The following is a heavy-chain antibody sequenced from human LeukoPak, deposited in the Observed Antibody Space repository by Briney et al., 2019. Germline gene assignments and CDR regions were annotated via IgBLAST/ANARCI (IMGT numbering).Heavy chain of an antibody. Sequence: GGSLRLSCAASGFTFSRYWMHWVRQVPGKGPVWVSRIDSDGSSTTYADSVRGRLTISRDNAKNTLYLQLNSLRAEDTAVYYCARDRGGAGPTTVDYWGQGTLVTVSS. J-gene: IGHJ4*02. CDR2: IDSDGSST. V-gene: IGHV3-74*01. D-gene: IGHD3-16*01. CDR3: ARDRGGAGPTTVDY. CDR1: GFTFSRYW.